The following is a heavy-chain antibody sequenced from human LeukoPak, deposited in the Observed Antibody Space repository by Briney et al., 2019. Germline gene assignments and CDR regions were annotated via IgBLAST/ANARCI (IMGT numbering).Heavy chain of an antibody. CDR2: IIPILGIA. D-gene: IGHD3-22*01. CDR1: GGTFSSYA. Sequence: SVKVSCKASGGTFSSYAISWVRQAPGQGLEWMGRIIPILGIANYAQKFQGRVTITADKSTSTAYMELSSLRSEDTAVYYCARGGYYDSSGYYYYYFDYWGQGTLVTVSS. CDR3: ARGGYYDSSGYYYYYFDY. J-gene: IGHJ4*02. V-gene: IGHV1-69*04.